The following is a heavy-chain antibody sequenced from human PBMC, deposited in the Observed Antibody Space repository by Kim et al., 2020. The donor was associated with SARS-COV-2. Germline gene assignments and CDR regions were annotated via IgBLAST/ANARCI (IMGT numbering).Heavy chain of an antibody. Sequence: GGSLRLSCAASGFSLGDYWMNWVRQAPGKGLEWVANIKQDGTDKHYVDSVKCRFTISRDNAKNSLSLQMNSLRAEDTAVYYCARWTSTSYYWGQGTLVTVSS. V-gene: IGHV3-7*01. J-gene: IGHJ4*02. D-gene: IGHD2-2*01. CDR3: ARWTSTSYY. CDR2: IKQDGTDK. CDR1: GFSLGDYW.